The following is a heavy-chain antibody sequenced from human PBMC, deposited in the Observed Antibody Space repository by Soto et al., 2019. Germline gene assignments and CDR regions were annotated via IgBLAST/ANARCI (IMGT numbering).Heavy chain of an antibody. Sequence: SETLSLTCTVSGGSISSYYWSWIRQPPGKGLEWIGTIYYSGITYYNPSLKSRVTISVDTSKNQFSLKLTSVTAADTAVYYCARHGSNWGQGTLVTVSS. CDR3: ARHGSN. CDR1: GGSISSYY. J-gene: IGHJ4*02. CDR2: IYYSGIT. V-gene: IGHV4-59*04.